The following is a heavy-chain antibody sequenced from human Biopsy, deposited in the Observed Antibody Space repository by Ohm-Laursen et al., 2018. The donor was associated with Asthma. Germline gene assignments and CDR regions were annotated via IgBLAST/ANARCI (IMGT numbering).Heavy chain of an antibody. J-gene: IGHJ6*02. D-gene: IGHD6-19*01. CDR2: IMTVFGTT. V-gene: IGHV1-69*01. CDR3: ARCQVGYSSGWSLLLKKIYYSGMDV. CDR1: GGTFSNFA. Sequence: SSVKVSCKSPGGTFSNFAISWMRQAPGQGLEWLGGIMTVFGTTNYAQKFQGRVTITADESTSTAYMEVTSLRSEDTAIYYCARCQVGYSSGWSLLLKKIYYSGMDVWGQGTAVTVSS.